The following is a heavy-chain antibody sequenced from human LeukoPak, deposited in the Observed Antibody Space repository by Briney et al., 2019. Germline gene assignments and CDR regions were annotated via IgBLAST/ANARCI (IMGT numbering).Heavy chain of an antibody. CDR2: IYYSGST. Sequence: SETLSLTCTVSGGSISSGGYYWSWIRQHPGKGLEWIGYIYYSGSTYYNPSLKSRVTISVDTSKNQFSLKLSSVTAADTAVYYCVRVECSTSCYMGYWFDPWGQGTLVTVSS. CDR1: GGSISSGGYY. CDR3: VRVECSTSCYMGYWFDP. V-gene: IGHV4-31*03. J-gene: IGHJ5*02. D-gene: IGHD2-2*02.